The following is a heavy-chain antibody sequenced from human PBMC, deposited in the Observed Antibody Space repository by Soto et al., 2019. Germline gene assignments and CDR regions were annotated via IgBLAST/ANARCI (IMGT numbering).Heavy chain of an antibody. J-gene: IGHJ4*02. CDR2: IYYTESI. CDR1: GGSISNYY. V-gene: IGHV4-59*01. CDR3: ARGRHWLDY. D-gene: IGHD6-19*01. Sequence: QVQLQESGPGLVKPSETLSLTCTVSGGSISNYYWSWIRQPPGKGLEWIGYIYYTESINYNPSLKSRVTTSVDTSENQFSLRLSSVTAADTAIYYCARGRHWLDYWGQGTLVTVSS.